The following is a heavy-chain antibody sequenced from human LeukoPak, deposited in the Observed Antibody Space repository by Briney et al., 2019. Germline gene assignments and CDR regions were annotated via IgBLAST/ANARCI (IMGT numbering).Heavy chain of an antibody. CDR3: ASTYLNYYDSSGYYSAYYYGMDV. Sequence: TSETLSLTCTVPGGSISSYYWSWIRQPPGKGLEWIGYIYYSGSTNYNPSLKSRVTISVDTSKNQFSLKLSSVTAADTAVYYCASTYLNYYDSSGYYSAYYYGMDVWGLGTTVTVSS. V-gene: IGHV4-59*01. J-gene: IGHJ6*02. D-gene: IGHD3-22*01. CDR1: GGSISSYY. CDR2: IYYSGST.